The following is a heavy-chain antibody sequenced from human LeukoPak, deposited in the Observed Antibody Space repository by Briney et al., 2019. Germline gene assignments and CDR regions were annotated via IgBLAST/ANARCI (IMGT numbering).Heavy chain of an antibody. CDR1: GGSISSSTYY. CDR3: ARLKPGIAVAGRFFDY. V-gene: IGHV4-39*01. J-gene: IGHJ4*02. D-gene: IGHD6-19*01. CDR2: IYYTGST. Sequence: SETLSLTCTVSGGSISSSTYYWGWIRQPPGKGLEWIASIYYTGSTNYNPSLKSRVIISVDTSNNQFSLKLSSVTAADTAVYYCARLKPGIAVAGRFFDYWGQGTLVTVSS.